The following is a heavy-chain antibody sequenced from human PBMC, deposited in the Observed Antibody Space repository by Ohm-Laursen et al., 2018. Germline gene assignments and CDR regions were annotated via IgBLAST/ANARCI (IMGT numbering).Heavy chain of an antibody. CDR3: AKDSWGTVATPYYFDY. D-gene: IGHD4-23*01. CDR2: IWYDGSNK. J-gene: IGHJ4*02. CDR1: GFTFSSYG. V-gene: IGHV3-33*06. Sequence: SLRLSCAASGFTFSSYGMHWVRQAPGKGLEWVAVIWYDGSNKYYADSVKGRFIISRDNSKNTLYLQMNSLRGEDTAVYYCAKDSWGTVATPYYFDYWGQGTLVTVSS.